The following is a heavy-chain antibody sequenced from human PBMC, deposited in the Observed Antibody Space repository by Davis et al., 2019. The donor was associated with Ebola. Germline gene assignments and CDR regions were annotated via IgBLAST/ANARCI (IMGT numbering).Heavy chain of an antibody. J-gene: IGHJ5*02. D-gene: IGHD3-10*01. CDR1: GFTFSNYA. Sequence: PGGSLRLSCAVSGFTFSNYAMNWVRQAPGKGLEWVSAISGSGGSTYYAGSVKGRFTISRDNSRNTLYLQMNSLRAEDTALYYCAKSIRGRPGNNWFDPWGQGTLVTVSS. CDR2: ISGSGGST. CDR3: AKSIRGRPGNNWFDP. V-gene: IGHV3-23*01.